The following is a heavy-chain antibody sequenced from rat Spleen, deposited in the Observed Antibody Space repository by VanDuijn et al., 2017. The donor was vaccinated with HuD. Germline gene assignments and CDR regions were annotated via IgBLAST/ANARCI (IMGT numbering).Heavy chain of an antibody. V-gene: IGHV2-13*01. CDR1: GFSLTNYG. D-gene: IGHD1-11*01. CDR2: IWGDGST. J-gene: IGHJ2*01. CDR3: TRAGYGGYTA. Sequence: QVQVKESGPGLVQPSQTLSLTCTVSGFSLTNYGVTWVRQPPGKGLEWMGGIWGDGSTNYKSALKSRLSISRDTSKTQVFLKMNSLQTEDTAIYFCTRAGYGGYTAWGQGVMVTVSS.